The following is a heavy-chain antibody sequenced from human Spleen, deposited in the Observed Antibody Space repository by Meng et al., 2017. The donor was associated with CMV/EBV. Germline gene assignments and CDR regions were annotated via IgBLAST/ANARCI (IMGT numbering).Heavy chain of an antibody. Sequence: GGSLRLSCTVSGGSISSSSYYWGWIRQAPGKGLEWVAVISHDGSKKFYADSVKGRFTISRDNSKNTLYLQMNSLKTEDTAVYKCARGRGLTGVGDYWGQGTLVTVSS. CDR2: ISHDGSKK. CDR1: GGSISSSS. D-gene: IGHD1-26*01. J-gene: IGHJ4*02. CDR3: ARGRGLTGVGDY. V-gene: IGHV3-30*03.